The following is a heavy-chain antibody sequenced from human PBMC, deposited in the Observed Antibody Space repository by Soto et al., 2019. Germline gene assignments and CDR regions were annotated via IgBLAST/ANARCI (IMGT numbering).Heavy chain of an antibody. V-gene: IGHV4-31*03. Sequence: QVQLQESGPGLVKPSQTLSLTCTVSGGSISSGGYYWSWIRQHPGKGLECIGYIYYSGSTYYNPSLKSRVTISVDTSNNQFSLKMSSVTASDTAVYYCARDRAGALYFEYWGQGTLFTVSS. J-gene: IGHJ4*02. CDR2: IYYSGST. CDR1: GGSISSGGYY. D-gene: IGHD6-13*01. CDR3: ARDRAGALYFEY.